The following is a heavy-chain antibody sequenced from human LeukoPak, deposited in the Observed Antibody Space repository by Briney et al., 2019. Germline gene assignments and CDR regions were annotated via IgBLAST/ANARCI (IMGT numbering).Heavy chain of an antibody. J-gene: IGHJ4*02. CDR2: INPNSGGT. CDR3: ARGSTYDSSGYYSVYFDY. V-gene: IGHV1-2*04. Sequence: ASVKVSCKASGYTFTVYYMHWVRQAPGQGLEWMGWINPNSGGTNYAQKFQGWVTMTRDTSISTAYMELSRLRSDDTAVYYCARGSTYDSSGYYSVYFDYWGQGTLVTVSS. CDR1: GYTFTVYY. D-gene: IGHD3-22*01.